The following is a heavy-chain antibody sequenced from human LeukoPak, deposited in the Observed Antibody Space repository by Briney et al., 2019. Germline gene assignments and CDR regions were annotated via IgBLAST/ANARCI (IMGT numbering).Heavy chain of an antibody. J-gene: IGHJ4*02. Sequence: SETLSLTCTVSGGPISSYYWSWIRQPAGEGMEWIGRIYTSGSTNYNPSLKSRVTMSVDTSKNQFSLKLSSVTAADTAVYYCARQRYGSSPVDYWGQGTLVTVSS. CDR3: ARQRYGSSPVDY. V-gene: IGHV4-4*07. D-gene: IGHD6-13*01. CDR2: IYTSGST. CDR1: GGPISSYY.